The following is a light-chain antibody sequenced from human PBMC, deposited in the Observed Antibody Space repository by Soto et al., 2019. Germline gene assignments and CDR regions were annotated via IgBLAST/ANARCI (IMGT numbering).Light chain of an antibody. J-gene: IGKJ1*01. CDR2: SVS. CDR1: QSVGNN. CDR3: QQYNNWWT. V-gene: IGKV3D-15*01. Sequence: EIVITQYPTTPSFSPGERVTLSCRASQSVGNNLAWYQQKPGQTPRLLIYSVSSRATGIPDRFSGSGSGTEFTLTISSLQSEDFAVYYCQQYNNWWTFGQGTKVDI.